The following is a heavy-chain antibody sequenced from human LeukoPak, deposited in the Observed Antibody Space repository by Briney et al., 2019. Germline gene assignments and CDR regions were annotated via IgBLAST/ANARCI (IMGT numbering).Heavy chain of an antibody. V-gene: IGHV4-59*01. CDR3: ASGETGPTLGGC. Sequence: SETLSLTCTVSGGPLSAYYWTWIRQPPGKGLEWIGYIYDTGNTNYNPSLKSRVTISVDTSKNQFSLKLTSVTATDTAVYYCASGETGPTLGGCWGQGTLVTVSS. D-gene: IGHD1-1*01. J-gene: IGHJ4*02. CDR2: IYDTGNT. CDR1: GGPLSAYY.